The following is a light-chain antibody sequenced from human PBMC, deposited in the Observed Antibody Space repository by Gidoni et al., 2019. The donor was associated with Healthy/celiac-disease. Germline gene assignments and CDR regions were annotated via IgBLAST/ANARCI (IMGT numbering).Light chain of an antibody. Sequence: QSALTQPPSASGSPGQSVTISCTGTSSDVGGYNSVSWYQQHPGKAPKFMIYEVSKRPSGVPDRFSGSKSGNTASLIVSGLQAEDEADYYCSSYAGSNNFVVFGGGTKLTVL. CDR3: SSYAGSNNFVV. V-gene: IGLV2-8*01. J-gene: IGLJ2*01. CDR1: SSDVGGYNS. CDR2: EVS.